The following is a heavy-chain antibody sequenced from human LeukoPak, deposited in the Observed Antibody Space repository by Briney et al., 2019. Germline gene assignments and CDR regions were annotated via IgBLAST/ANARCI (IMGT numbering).Heavy chain of an antibody. Sequence: GGSLRLSCAASGFTFSSYAMSWVRQAPGKGLEWVSAISGSGGSTSYADSVKGRFTISRDNSENTLYLQMNSLRAEDTAVYYCAKDSFYCSDRCPQYYYYMDVWGKGTTVTVSS. CDR2: ISGSGGST. V-gene: IGHV3-23*01. CDR3: AKDSFYCSDRCPQYYYYMDV. D-gene: IGHD2-15*01. J-gene: IGHJ6*03. CDR1: GFTFSSYA.